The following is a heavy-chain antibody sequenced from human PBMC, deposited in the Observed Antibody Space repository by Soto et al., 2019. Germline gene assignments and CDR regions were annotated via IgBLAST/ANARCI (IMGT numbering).Heavy chain of an antibody. CDR3: VRESPDQNDYYYYMDV. Sequence: GGSLRLSCAASGFTFSRYWMHWVRQAPGKGLVWVSRINSDGSSTTYADSVKGRFTISRDNAKNTLYLQMNSLRAVDTAVYYCVRESPDQNDYYYYMDVWGKGTTVTVSS. J-gene: IGHJ6*03. CDR2: INSDGSST. CDR1: GFTFSRYW. V-gene: IGHV3-74*01.